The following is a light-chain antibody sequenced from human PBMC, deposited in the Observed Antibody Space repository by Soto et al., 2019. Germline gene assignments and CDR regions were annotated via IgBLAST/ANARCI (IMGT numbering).Light chain of an antibody. CDR1: RSNVGSYNF. CDR2: EVS. CDR3: CSYGGNNTLI. Sequence: QSALPQPASVSGSRGQSITISCTGTRSNVGSYNFVSWYRQYPGKAPELIIYEVSQRPSTFFNRFSGSKSGNTASLTVSGLQSDDEADYFCCSYGGNNTLIFGGGTKLTVL. V-gene: IGLV2-23*02. J-gene: IGLJ2*01.